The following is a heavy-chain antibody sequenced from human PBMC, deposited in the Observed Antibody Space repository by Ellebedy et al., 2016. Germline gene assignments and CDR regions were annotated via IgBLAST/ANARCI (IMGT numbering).Heavy chain of an antibody. V-gene: IGHV3-53*01. Sequence: GESLKISCAASGFTVSTNYMKWVRQAPGKGLEWVSATFSDGNTYYADSVKGRFTISRDNSKNTLYLQMNSPRAEDTAVYYCARGVGSGWFDPWGQGTLVTVSP. CDR3: ARGVGSGWFDP. J-gene: IGHJ5*02. CDR1: GFTVSTNY. CDR2: TFSDGNT. D-gene: IGHD2-8*01.